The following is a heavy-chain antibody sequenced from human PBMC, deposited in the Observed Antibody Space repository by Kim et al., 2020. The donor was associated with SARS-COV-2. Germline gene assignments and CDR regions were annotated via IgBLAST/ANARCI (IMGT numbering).Heavy chain of an antibody. CDR1: GGSFNDYY. V-gene: IGHV4-34*01. Sequence: SEILSLTCGVHGGSFNDYYWTWIRQFHGKGLEWIGEISQSGLTNYNPSLENRVIMSVDTAKKQLSLNLTSVTAADTAVYYCGRERYSSGWYCMFDLWGRGTLVTVSS. CDR3: GRERYSSGWYCMFDL. J-gene: IGHJ2*01. CDR2: ISQSGLT. D-gene: IGHD6-13*01.